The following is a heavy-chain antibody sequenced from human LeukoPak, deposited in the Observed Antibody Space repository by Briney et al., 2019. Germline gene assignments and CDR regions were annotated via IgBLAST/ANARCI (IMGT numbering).Heavy chain of an antibody. CDR2: ISAYNGNT. Sequence: GASVKVSCKTSGYTFTSYGISWVRQAPGQGLEWMGWISAYNGNTNYAQKFQGRVTMNTDTSTSTAYMELRSLRSDDTAVYYCARDGLYYYGSVVDYWGQGTLVTVSS. V-gene: IGHV1-18*01. J-gene: IGHJ4*02. CDR3: ARDGLYYYGSVVDY. D-gene: IGHD3-10*01. CDR1: GYTFTSYG.